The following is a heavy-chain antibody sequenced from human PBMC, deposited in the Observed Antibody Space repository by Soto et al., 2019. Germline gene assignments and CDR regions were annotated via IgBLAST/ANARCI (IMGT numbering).Heavy chain of an antibody. CDR2: IYYSGST. Sequence: SETLSLTCTVPGGSINSRSYYWGWIRQSPGKGLEWIGSIYYSGSTYYNPSLKSRVAMSVDTSKNQFSLKLRSVSAADTAVYYCARQRTSVVTQAYFDDWGQGSLVTVSS. CDR3: ARQRTSVVTQAYFDD. V-gene: IGHV4-39*01. J-gene: IGHJ4*02. CDR1: GGSINSRSYY. D-gene: IGHD2-21*02.